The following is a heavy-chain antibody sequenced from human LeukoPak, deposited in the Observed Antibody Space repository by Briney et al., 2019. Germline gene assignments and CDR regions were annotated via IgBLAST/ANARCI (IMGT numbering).Heavy chain of an antibody. J-gene: IGHJ4*02. V-gene: IGHV3-23*01. D-gene: IGHD5-12*01. CDR1: RFRFNNHA. CDR2: IIGSSGST. CDR3: AKGAYDYIEIAYFDY. Sequence: GAPRLSCGAPRFRFNNHAMELVRQAPGEGLGWVSLIIGSSGSTFYADSVKGRFTISRDKSKNTLYLQMNSLRAEDTAVYYCAKGAYDYIEIAYFDYWGQGSLVTVSS.